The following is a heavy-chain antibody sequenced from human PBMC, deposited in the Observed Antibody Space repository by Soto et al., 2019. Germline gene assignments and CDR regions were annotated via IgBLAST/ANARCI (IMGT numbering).Heavy chain of an antibody. Sequence: EVQLLESGGGLARPGGSLRLSCVASGFTFSDYAMTWVRQARGKGLEWVATISATGGNIEYTDSLKGRFTISRDNSKNTLYLQLNGLTSDDTAVHYCAKVAGGLGYFDRLGRGTLVTVSS. J-gene: IGHJ2*01. CDR1: GFTFSDYA. V-gene: IGHV3-23*01. CDR3: AKVAGGLGYFDR. D-gene: IGHD3-16*01. CDR2: ISATGGNI.